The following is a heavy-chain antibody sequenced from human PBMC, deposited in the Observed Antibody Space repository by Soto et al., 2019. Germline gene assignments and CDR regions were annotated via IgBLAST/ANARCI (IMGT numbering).Heavy chain of an antibody. CDR1: GYTFTSYG. D-gene: IGHD4-17*01. J-gene: IGHJ5*02. CDR2: ISAYNGNT. CDR3: ARDRDYGDYVCWFDP. V-gene: IGHV1-18*01. Sequence: QVQLVQSGAEVKKPGASVKVSCKASGYTFTSYGISWVRQAPGQGLEWMGWISAYNGNTNYAQKLQGRVTMTTNTSTSTAYMELRSLRSDDTAVYYCARDRDYGDYVCWFDPWGQGTLVTVSS.